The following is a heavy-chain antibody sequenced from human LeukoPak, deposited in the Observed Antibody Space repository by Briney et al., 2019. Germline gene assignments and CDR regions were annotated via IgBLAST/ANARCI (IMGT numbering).Heavy chain of an antibody. CDR1: GFTFSSNG. CDR3: ARDLYYYDSSGLFDY. J-gene: IGHJ4*02. Sequence: GGSLRLSCVASGFTFSSNGMDWVRQAPGKGMGWEAFIRYDGSNKYYSASVKGPFTISRDNSKNTLYLQMNSLRAEDTAVYYCARDLYYYDSSGLFDYWGQGTLVTVSS. V-gene: IGHV3-30*02. D-gene: IGHD3-22*01. CDR2: IRYDGSNK.